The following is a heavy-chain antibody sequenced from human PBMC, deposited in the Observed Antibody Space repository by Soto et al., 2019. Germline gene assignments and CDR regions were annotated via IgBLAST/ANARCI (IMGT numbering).Heavy chain of an antibody. CDR1: GFPFSSYS. CDR3: AREYDFRNYYYYMDV. Sequence: PGGSLRLSCAASGFPFSSYSMNWVRQAPGKGLEWVSSISSSSYIYYADSVKGRFTISRDNAKNSLYLQMNSLRAEDTAVYYCAREYDFRNYYYYMDVWGKGTTVTVSS. V-gene: IGHV3-21*01. CDR2: ISSSSYI. D-gene: IGHD3-3*01. J-gene: IGHJ6*03.